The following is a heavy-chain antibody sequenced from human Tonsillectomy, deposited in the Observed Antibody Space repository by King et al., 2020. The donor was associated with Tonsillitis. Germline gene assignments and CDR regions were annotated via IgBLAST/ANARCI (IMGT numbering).Heavy chain of an antibody. D-gene: IGHD1-26*01. CDR3: ARDELRDMNFQH. V-gene: IGHV3-33*05. CDR2: ISYDGSNK. Sequence: VQLVESGGGVVQPGRSLRLSCAASGFTFSSYGMHWVRQAPGKGLEWVADISYDGSNKYYADSVKGRFTISRDNSKNTLYLQMNSLRAEDTALYYCARDELRDMNFQHWGQGTLVTVSS. CDR1: GFTFSSYG. J-gene: IGHJ1*01.